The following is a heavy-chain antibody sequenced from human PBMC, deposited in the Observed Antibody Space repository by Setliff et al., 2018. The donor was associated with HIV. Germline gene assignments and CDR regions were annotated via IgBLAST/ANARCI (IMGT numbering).Heavy chain of an antibody. CDR1: GFTFSSYW. CDR2: IKQDGSEK. D-gene: IGHD2-2*01. V-gene: IGHV3-7*01. CDR3: ARSENCYSTHCSPYDY. Sequence: PGGSLRLSCVASGFTFSSYWMSWVRQAPGKGLEWVANIKQDGSEKYYVDSVKGRFTISRDNSKNSLYLQINTLRPDDTAVYYCARSENCYSTHCSPYDYWGQGTLVTVSS. J-gene: IGHJ4*02.